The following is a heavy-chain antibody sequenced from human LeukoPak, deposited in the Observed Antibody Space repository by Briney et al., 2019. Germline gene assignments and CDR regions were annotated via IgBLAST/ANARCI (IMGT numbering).Heavy chain of an antibody. J-gene: IGHJ4*02. V-gene: IGHV3-53*01. CDR1: GFTVSSNY. Sequence: GGSLRLSCAASGFTVSSNYMSWVRQAPGKGLEWVSVIYSGGSTYYADSVKGRFTISRDNSKNTQYLQMNSLRAEDTAVYYCAGYDSSGYYYNWGQGTLVTVSS. CDR2: IYSGGST. CDR3: AGYDSSGYYYN. D-gene: IGHD3-22*01.